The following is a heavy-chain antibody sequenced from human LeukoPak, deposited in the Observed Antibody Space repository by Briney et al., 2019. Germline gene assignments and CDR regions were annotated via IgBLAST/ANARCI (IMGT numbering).Heavy chain of an antibody. CDR2: ISGSGGST. CDR1: GGPISIYY. V-gene: IGHV3-23*01. Sequence: ETLSLTCTVSGGPISIYYWSWIRQPPGKGLEWVSAISGSGGSTYYADSVKGRFTISRDNSKNTLYLQMNSLRAEDTAVYYCAKVTDYWGQGTLVTVSS. J-gene: IGHJ4*02. CDR3: AKVTDY.